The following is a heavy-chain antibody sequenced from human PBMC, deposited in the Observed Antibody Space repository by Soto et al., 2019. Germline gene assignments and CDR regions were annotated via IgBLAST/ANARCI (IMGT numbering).Heavy chain of an antibody. J-gene: IGHJ6*02. Sequence: SETLSLTCTVSGGSISSYYWSWIRQPPGKGLEWIGYIYYSGSTNYNPSLKSRVTISVDTSKNQFSLKPSSVTAADTAVYYCARVGRFFYYYGMDVWGQGTTVTVSS. CDR2: IYYSGST. V-gene: IGHV4-59*01. CDR3: ARVGRFFYYYGMDV. CDR1: GGSISSYY. D-gene: IGHD3-3*01.